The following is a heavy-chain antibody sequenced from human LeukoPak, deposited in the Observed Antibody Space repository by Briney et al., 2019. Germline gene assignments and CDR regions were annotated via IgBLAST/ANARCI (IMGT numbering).Heavy chain of an antibody. CDR3: ARGASY. Sequence: GGSLRLSCAASGFTFRSYWMSWVRQAPGKGPEWVANIRPDGTEKFYVDSVKGRFTVSRDNAKNLLYLQMSSLRAEDTALYYCARGASYWGQGTLVTVSS. CDR2: IRPDGTEK. CDR1: GFTFRSYW. V-gene: IGHV3-7*04. J-gene: IGHJ4*02.